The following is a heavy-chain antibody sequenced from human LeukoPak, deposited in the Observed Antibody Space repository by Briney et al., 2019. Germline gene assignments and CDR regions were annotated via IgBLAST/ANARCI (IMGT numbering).Heavy chain of an antibody. D-gene: IGHD1-7*01. V-gene: IGHV3-66*01. CDR1: GLPLTSTY. CDR2: IYRCGSP. J-gene: IGHJ4*02. CDR3: ARGGPFTGPTSTPRASDY. Sequence: GGPVSLLCAPWGLPLTSTYMLGLPQATGRGVEGLTCIYRCGSPYYADSVKGRFTISRDSSKNTVYLQMNNLRAEDSAAYHCARGGPFTGPTSTPRASDYWGQGNLVTVSS.